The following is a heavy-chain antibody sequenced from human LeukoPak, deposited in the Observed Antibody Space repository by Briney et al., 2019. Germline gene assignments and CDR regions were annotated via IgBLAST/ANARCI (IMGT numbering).Heavy chain of an antibody. V-gene: IGHV4-59*12. CDR2: VSYRGST. CDR1: GDSISSYY. Sequence: SETLSLNCTVSGDSISSYYWTWIRQPPGKTLEWIAYVSYRGSTNYNPSLKSRVTMSVDTSKNQFSLKLSSVTAADTAVYYCARASLGDYGDAFDIWGQGTMVTVSS. J-gene: IGHJ3*02. CDR3: ARASLGDYGDAFDI. D-gene: IGHD4-17*01.